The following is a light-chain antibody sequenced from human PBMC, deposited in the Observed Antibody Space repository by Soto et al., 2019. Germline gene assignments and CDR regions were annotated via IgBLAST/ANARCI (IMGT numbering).Light chain of an antibody. CDR2: KAS. CDR3: QQYNSYSPMT. Sequence: DIQMTQSPSTLSASVGDRVTITCRASQSISSWLAWYQQKPGKAPKLLIYKASSLESGVPSRFSCSGSGTEFTLTISSLQPDDFATYYCQQYNSYSPMTFGQGTKVEIK. V-gene: IGKV1-5*03. CDR1: QSISSW. J-gene: IGKJ1*01.